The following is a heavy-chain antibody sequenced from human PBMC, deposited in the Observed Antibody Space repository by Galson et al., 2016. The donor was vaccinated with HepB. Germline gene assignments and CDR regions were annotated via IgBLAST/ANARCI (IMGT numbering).Heavy chain of an antibody. CDR1: GYIFTHYV. J-gene: IGHJ4*02. D-gene: IGHD2-8*01. V-gene: IGHV1-3*01. CDR3: ARAYCLNGVYHSGYYFEY. CDR2: IFPGNGNT. Sequence: SVKVSCKASGYIFTHYVIHWVRQAPGQRPECMGWIFPGNGNTEYSPKFQGRVTITRDTSASAASMELRSLRSEDTAVYYCARAYCLNGVYHSGYYFEYWGQGTLVTVSS.